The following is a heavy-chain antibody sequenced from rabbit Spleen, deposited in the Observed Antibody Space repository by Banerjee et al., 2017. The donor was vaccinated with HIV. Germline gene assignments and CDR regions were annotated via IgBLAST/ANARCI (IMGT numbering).Heavy chain of an antibody. CDR3: ARDAGTYDYIDGYFNL. V-gene: IGHV1S45*01. J-gene: IGHJ4*01. D-gene: IGHD4-2*01. Sequence: QEQLVESGGGLVKPGTSLTLTCTASGFSFSRSYDMCWVRQAPGKGLEWIGCIYTGNGHPHYASWAKGRVTISTTSSTTVTLQMTSLTAADTATYFCARDAGTYDYIDGYFNLWGQGTLVTVS. CDR2: IYTGNGHP. CDR1: GFSFSRSYD.